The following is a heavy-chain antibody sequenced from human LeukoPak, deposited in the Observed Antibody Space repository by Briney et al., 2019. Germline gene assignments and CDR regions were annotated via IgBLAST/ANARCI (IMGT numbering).Heavy chain of an antibody. CDR2: INPNSGDT. Sequence: GASVKVSCKASGYTFTDYYMHWVRQAPGQGLEWMGRINPNSGDTNFAQKFQGRVTMTRDTSISTAYMDLSGLRPDDTAVYYCAREGSGYTYGRGSYFDYWGHGILVTVSS. CDR3: AREGSGYTYGRGSYFDY. V-gene: IGHV1-2*06. D-gene: IGHD5-18*01. J-gene: IGHJ4*01. CDR1: GYTFTDYY.